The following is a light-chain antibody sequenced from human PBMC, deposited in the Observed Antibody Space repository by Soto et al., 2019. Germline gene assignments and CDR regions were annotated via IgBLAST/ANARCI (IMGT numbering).Light chain of an antibody. J-gene: IGLJ1*01. CDR3: SAYTVSRTYV. Sequence: QSALIQPPSVSGSPGQSVTISCTGTSSDVGSYDYVSWYQQHPGTVPKPMIYNVNTRPSGVPDRFSGSKSGNTASMTISGLQAEDEADYYCSAYTVSRTYVFGTGTKLTVL. CDR1: SSDVGSYDY. CDR2: NVN. V-gene: IGLV2-18*02.